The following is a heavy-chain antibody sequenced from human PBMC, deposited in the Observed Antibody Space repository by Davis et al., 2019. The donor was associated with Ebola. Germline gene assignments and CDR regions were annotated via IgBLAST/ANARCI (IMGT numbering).Heavy chain of an antibody. J-gene: IGHJ6*02. Sequence: MPSETLSLTCTVSGGSISSYYWSWIRQPPGKGLEWIGYIYYSGSTNYNPSLKSRVTISVDTSKNQFSLKLSSVTAADTAVYYCAGDERSSSWGRGRYYGMDVWGQGTTVTVSS. V-gene: IGHV4-59*01. CDR3: AGDERSSSWGRGRYYGMDV. CDR1: GGSISSYY. CDR2: IYYSGST. D-gene: IGHD6-13*01.